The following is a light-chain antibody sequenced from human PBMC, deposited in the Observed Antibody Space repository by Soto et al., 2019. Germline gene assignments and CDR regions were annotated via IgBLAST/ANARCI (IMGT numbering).Light chain of an antibody. Sequence: QSALTQPRSVSASPGQSVTISCTGTSSDVGGYNFVSWYQQHPGEAPKLMIYDVSKRPSGVPDRFSGSKSGNTASLTISGLQDEDEADYYCCSFVDSYTVIFGGGTKLTVL. J-gene: IGLJ2*01. CDR2: DVS. CDR3: CSFVDSYTVI. CDR1: SSDVGGYNF. V-gene: IGLV2-11*01.